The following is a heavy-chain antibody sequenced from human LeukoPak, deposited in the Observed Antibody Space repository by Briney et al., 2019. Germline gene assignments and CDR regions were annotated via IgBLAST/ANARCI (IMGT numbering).Heavy chain of an antibody. Sequence: SETLSLTCSVSGGSISSYYWSWIRQPAGKGLEWIGRIYTSGSTNYNPSLKSRVTISVDTSKNQFSLKLSSVTAADTAVYYCARAVTWIQQPNPLFDAFDIWGQGTMVTVSS. CDR3: ARAVTWIQQPNPLFDAFDI. CDR1: GGSISSYY. CDR2: IYTSGST. J-gene: IGHJ3*02. D-gene: IGHD5-18*01. V-gene: IGHV4-4*07.